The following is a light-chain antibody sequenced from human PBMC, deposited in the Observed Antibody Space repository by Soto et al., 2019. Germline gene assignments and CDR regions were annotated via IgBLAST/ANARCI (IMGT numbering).Light chain of an antibody. CDR2: VAS. Sequence: EIVLTQSPGTLSLSPGERATLSCRASQSVSSNNLVWYQQKPGQAPRPLLYVASYRAAGIPDRLSGSGSGADFTLTISRLEPEDFALYYCKQYGSSPWTFGQGTKVDIK. V-gene: IGKV3-20*01. J-gene: IGKJ1*01. CDR1: QSVSSNN. CDR3: KQYGSSPWT.